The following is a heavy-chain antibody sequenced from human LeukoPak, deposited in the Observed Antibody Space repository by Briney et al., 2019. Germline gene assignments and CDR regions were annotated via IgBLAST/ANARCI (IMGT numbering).Heavy chain of an antibody. CDR2: ISTSGESA. V-gene: IGHV3-43*02. D-gene: IGHD5/OR15-5a*01. Sequence: TGGSLRLSCPVSGFTFSSYAMSWVRQAPGRGLEWVSVISTSGESAYYADSVKGRFTISRDNSKSSLFLQMNSLRTEDTALYYCARDHVYGGADYWGQGTLVTVSS. CDR1: GFTFSSYA. CDR3: ARDHVYGGADY. J-gene: IGHJ4*02.